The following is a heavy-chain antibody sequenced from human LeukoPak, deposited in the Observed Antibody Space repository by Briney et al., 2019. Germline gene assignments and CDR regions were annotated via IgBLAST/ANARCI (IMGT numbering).Heavy chain of an antibody. V-gene: IGHV3-15*01. CDR3: TTDAGYSDRWHNW. Sequence: GGSLRLSCAASGFTFINAYMSWVRQAPGKGLEWVGRIKSNADGGTIDYGAPVQGRFTISRDDSKNTLYLQMNSLKTEDTAVYYCTTDAGYSDRWHNWWGQGTLVSVSS. CDR2: IKSNADGGTI. J-gene: IGHJ4*02. D-gene: IGHD1-20*01. CDR1: GFTFINAY.